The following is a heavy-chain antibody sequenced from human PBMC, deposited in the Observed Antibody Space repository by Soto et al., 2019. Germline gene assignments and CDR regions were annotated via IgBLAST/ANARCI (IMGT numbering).Heavy chain of an antibody. V-gene: IGHV1-8*01. CDR1: GYTFTSYD. J-gene: IGHJ4*02. CDR3: AREIAVAGFDH. CDR2: MNPNSGNT. Sequence: QVQLVQSGAEVKKPGASVKVSCKASGYTFTSYDINWVRQATGQGLEWMGWMNPNSGNTASTQKFQGRVTMTRYTSISTAYMELSILRSEDTAVYYCAREIAVAGFDHWGQGTLLTVSS. D-gene: IGHD6-19*01.